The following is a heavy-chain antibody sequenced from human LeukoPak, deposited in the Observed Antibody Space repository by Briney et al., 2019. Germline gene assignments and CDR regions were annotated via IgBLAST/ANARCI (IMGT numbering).Heavy chain of an antibody. Sequence: PGGSLRLSCAASGFTFSSYSMNWVRQAPGKGLEWVSSISSSSSYIYYADSVKGRFTISRDNAKNSLYLQMNSLRAEDTAVYCCARDPERPFIAVAGTDWFDPWGQGTLVTVSS. V-gene: IGHV3-21*01. CDR3: ARDPERPFIAVAGTDWFDP. J-gene: IGHJ5*02. D-gene: IGHD6-19*01. CDR1: GFTFSSYS. CDR2: ISSSSSYI.